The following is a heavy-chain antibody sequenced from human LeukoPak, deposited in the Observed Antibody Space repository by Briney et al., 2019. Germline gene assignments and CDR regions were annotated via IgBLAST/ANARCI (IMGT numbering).Heavy chain of an antibody. J-gene: IGHJ4*02. D-gene: IGHD1-1*01. CDR1: GDSVSSDSAA. Sequence: SQTLSLTCAISGDSVSSDSAAWNWIRQSPSRGLEWLGRTYYSSKWYKDYAVSVKSRITLNPDTSKNQFSLLLNSVTPEDTAVYYCARVVDWNDVGLDYWGQGTLVTVSS. CDR2: TYYSSKWYK. CDR3: ARVVDWNDVGLDY. V-gene: IGHV6-1*01.